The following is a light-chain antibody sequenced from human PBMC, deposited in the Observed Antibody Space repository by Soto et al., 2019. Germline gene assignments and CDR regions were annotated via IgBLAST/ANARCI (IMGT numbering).Light chain of an antibody. CDR1: SSDVCTYNY. Sequence: QSALTQPASVSGSPGQSITISCTGTSSDVCTYNYVSWYQQHPGKDPKLMIYEVSNRPSGVSNRFSGFKSGNTASLTISGLQAEDEADYYCSSYTSSSTYAFGTGTKVTVL. J-gene: IGLJ1*01. V-gene: IGLV2-14*01. CDR2: EVS. CDR3: SSYTSSSTYA.